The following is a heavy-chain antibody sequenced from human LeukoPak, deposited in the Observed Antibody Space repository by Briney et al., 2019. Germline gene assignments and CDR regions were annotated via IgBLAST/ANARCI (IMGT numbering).Heavy chain of an antibody. Sequence: PSETLSLTCTVSGGSISSYYWSWIRQPPGKGLEWIGYIYYSGSTNYNPSLKSRVTISVDTSKNQFSLKLSSVTAADTAVYYCASLAYCGGDCYYIDYWGQGTLVTVSS. D-gene: IGHD2-21*02. CDR2: IYYSGST. CDR1: GGSISSYY. CDR3: ASLAYCGGDCYYIDY. V-gene: IGHV4-59*01. J-gene: IGHJ4*02.